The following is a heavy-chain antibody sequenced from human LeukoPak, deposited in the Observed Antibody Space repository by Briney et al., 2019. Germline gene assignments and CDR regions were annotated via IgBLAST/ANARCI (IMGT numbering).Heavy chain of an antibody. CDR2: IYHSGST. CDR3: ARSYGSGSYTFDY. Sequence: SETLYLTCAVSGGSISSGGYSWSWIRQPPGKGLEWIGYIYHSGSTYYNPSLKSRVTISVDRSKNQFSLKLSSVTAADTAVYYCARSYGSGSYTFDYWGQGTLVTVFS. J-gene: IGHJ4*02. D-gene: IGHD3-10*01. V-gene: IGHV4-30-2*01. CDR1: GGSISSGGYS.